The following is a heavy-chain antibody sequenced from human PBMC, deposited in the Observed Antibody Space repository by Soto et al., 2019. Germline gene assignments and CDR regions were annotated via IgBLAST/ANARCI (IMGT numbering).Heavy chain of an antibody. Sequence: QVQLQESGPGLVKPSGTLSLTCAVSGDSISSTNWWSWLRQPPGKGLEWIGEHLHSGTTNYNPSLNRRFISSVEKPQKQFFIKLTSMAAATAANYYFAAGSVGYRPDFWGQGTSVTVSS. V-gene: IGHV4-4*02. CDR1: GDSISSTNW. CDR2: HLHSGTT. CDR3: AAGSVGYRPDF. J-gene: IGHJ3*01. D-gene: IGHD3-16*02.